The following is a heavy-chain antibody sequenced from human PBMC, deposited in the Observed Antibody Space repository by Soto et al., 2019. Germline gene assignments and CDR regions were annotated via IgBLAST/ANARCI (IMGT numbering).Heavy chain of an antibody. Sequence: SETLSLTCTVSGGSISSYYWSWIRQPPGKGLEWIGYIYYSGSTNYNPSLKSRVTISVDTSKNQFSLKLSSVTAADTAVYYCARRKVRGGDTPFDIWGQGTMVTVSS. J-gene: IGHJ3*02. CDR2: IYYSGST. V-gene: IGHV4-59*08. CDR3: ARRKVRGGDTPFDI. D-gene: IGHD3-10*01. CDR1: GGSISSYY.